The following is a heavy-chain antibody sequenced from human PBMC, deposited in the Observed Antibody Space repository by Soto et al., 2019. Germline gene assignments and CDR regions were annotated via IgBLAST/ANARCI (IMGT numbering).Heavy chain of an antibody. D-gene: IGHD3-3*01. CDR2: IYPFYSDT. V-gene: IGHV5-51*01. CDR3: ARRFTNYEFFNY. Sequence: LGESLKISCKGSGYSFTSYWIFWVRQMPVKGLEFMGIIYPFYSDTRYSPSFQGHVTISSYNSISTSYLQLSSLKASYTAMYYCARRFTNYEFFNYWGQGTLVTVSS. CDR1: GYSFTSYW. J-gene: IGHJ4*02.